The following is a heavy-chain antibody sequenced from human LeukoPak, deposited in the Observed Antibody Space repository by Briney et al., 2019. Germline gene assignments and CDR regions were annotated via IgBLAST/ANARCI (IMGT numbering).Heavy chain of an antibody. CDR1: RGSISSSY. Sequence: SETLSLTCTVSRGSISSSYWSSIRQPPGKGLEWIGYIYYSGCTNYNPSLKSRVTISVDTSKNQFSLKLSSVTAADTAVYYCARILGYCSGGSCYSNDAFDIWGRGTMVTVSS. D-gene: IGHD2-15*01. CDR3: ARILGYCSGGSCYSNDAFDI. V-gene: IGHV4-59*01. J-gene: IGHJ3*02. CDR2: IYYSGCT.